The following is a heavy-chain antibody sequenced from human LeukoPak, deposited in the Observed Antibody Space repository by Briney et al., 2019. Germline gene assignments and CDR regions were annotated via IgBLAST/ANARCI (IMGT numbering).Heavy chain of an antibody. CDR3: ARDWITTVTTAY. D-gene: IGHD4-11*01. V-gene: IGHV1-2*02. CDR2: INPNSGGT. Sequence: ASVKVSCKASGYTFTGYYMHWVRQAPGQGLEWMGWINPNSGGTNYAQKFQGRVTMTRDTSISTAYMELSRLRSDDTAVYYCARDWITTVTTAYWGQGTLVTVSS. CDR1: GYTFTGYY. J-gene: IGHJ4*02.